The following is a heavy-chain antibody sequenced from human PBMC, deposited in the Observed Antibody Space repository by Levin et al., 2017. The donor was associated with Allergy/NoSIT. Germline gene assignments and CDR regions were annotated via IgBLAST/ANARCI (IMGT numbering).Heavy chain of an antibody. V-gene: IGHV3-21*01. CDR3: ASLMTTVTRGTDYGMDV. Sequence: AGGSLRLSCAASGFTFSSYSMNWVRQAPGKGLEWVSSISSSSSYIYYADSVKGRFTISRDNAKNSLYLQMNSLRAEDTAVYYCASLMTTVTRGTDYGMDVWGQGTTVTVSS. D-gene: IGHD4-17*01. CDR2: ISSSSSYI. CDR1: GFTFSSYS. J-gene: IGHJ6*02.